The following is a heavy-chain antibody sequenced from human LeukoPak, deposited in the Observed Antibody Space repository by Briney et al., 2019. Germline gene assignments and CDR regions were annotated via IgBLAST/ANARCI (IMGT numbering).Heavy chain of an antibody. V-gene: IGHV3-11*04. CDR1: GFTFSDYY. CDR2: ISSSGSTI. CDR3: ARDLGYSYRNAFDI. Sequence: GGSLRLSCAASGFTFSDYYMSWIRQAPGKGLEWVSYISSSGSTIYYADSVKGRFTISRDNAKNSLYLQMNSLRAEDTAVYYCARDLGYSYRNAFDIWGQGTMVTVSS. D-gene: IGHD5-18*01. J-gene: IGHJ3*02.